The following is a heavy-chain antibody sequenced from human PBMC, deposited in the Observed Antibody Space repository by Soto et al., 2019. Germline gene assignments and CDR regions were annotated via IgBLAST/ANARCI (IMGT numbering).Heavy chain of an antibody. J-gene: IGHJ4*02. Sequence: GGSLRLSCAASGFTFSSYAMSWVRQAPGKGLEWVSAISGSSGSTYYADSVKGRFTISRDNSKNTLYLQMNSLRAEDTAVYYCAKGFAYYYDSSGYYFDYWGQGTLVTVSS. V-gene: IGHV3-23*01. CDR3: AKGFAYYYDSSGYYFDY. CDR1: GFTFSSYA. CDR2: ISGSSGST. D-gene: IGHD3-22*01.